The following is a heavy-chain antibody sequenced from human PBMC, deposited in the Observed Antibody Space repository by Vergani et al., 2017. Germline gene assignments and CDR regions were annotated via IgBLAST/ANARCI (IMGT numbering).Heavy chain of an antibody. CDR2: IDPNSVDT. CDR1: GFTFTSYH. V-gene: IGHV1-2*06. D-gene: IGHD3-22*01. J-gene: IGHJ4*02. Sequence: QVQLVQSGAEVKKPGASVRVSCKASGFTFTSYHIHWVRQAPGQGLDWLGRIDPNSVDTRYSQRFQDRVTITRDTSINTAYMELSSLRSEDTAVYYCARDALYRYYYDSSGYTYYFDYWGQGTLVTVSS. CDR3: ARDALYRYYYDSSGYTYYFDY.